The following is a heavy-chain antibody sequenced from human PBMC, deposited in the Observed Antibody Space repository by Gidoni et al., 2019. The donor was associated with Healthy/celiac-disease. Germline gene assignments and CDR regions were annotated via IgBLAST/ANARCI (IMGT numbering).Heavy chain of an antibody. Sequence: EVQLLESGGGWVQPGGSLRLSFAASGFTFSSYAMSWVRQAPGKGLEWVAAISGSGGSTYDADSVKGRFTISRDNSKNTLYLQMNSLRTEDTAVYYCAKRYGEYNPAYYFDYWGQGTLVTVSS. CDR1: GFTFSSYA. V-gene: IGHV3-23*01. D-gene: IGHD4-17*01. CDR2: ISGSGGST. J-gene: IGHJ4*02. CDR3: AKRYGEYNPAYYFDY.